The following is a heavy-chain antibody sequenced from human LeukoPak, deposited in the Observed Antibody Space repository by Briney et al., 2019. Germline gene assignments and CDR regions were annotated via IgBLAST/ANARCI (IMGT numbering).Heavy chain of an antibody. CDR3: ARAPGRGRYYFDY. D-gene: IGHD3-10*01. J-gene: IGHJ4*02. Sequence: GGSLRLSCAASGFTFSDYYMSWIRQAPGKGLGWVSYISSSGGTIYYADSVKGRFTISRDNAKNSLYLQMNSLRAEDTAVYYCARAPGRGRYYFDYWGQGTLVTVSS. V-gene: IGHV3-11*01. CDR1: GFTFSDYY. CDR2: ISSSGGTI.